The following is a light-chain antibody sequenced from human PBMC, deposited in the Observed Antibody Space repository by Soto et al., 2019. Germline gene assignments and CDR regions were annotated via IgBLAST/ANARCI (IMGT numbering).Light chain of an antibody. CDR3: SSYSCNHSHYV. CDR2: EVS. Sequence: QSALTQPPSASGSFGQSVTISCTGTSSDVGGYNYVSWYQQHPGKAPKLMIYEVSERPSGVPDRFSGSKSGNTASLTVSGLQADDEADYYCSSYSCNHSHYVFGTGTKVTVL. CDR1: SSDVGGYNY. V-gene: IGLV2-8*01. J-gene: IGLJ1*01.